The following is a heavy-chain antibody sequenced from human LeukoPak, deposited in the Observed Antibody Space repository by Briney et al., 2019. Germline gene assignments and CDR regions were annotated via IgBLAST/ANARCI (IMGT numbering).Heavy chain of an antibody. D-gene: IGHD1-26*01. CDR3: ARVTGIVGGWLDY. J-gene: IGHJ4*02. V-gene: IGHV4-59*01. CDR1: GGSISSYY. Sequence: SETLSLTCTVSGGSISSYYWSWIRQPPGKGLEWIGCIYYSGSTNYNPSLKSRVTISVDTSKNQFSLKLSSVTAADTAVYYCARVTGIVGGWLDYWGQGTLVTVSS. CDR2: IYYSGST.